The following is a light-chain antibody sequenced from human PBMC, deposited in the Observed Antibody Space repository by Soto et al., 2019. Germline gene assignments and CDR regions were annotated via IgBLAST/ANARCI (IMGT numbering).Light chain of an antibody. V-gene: IGKV3-15*01. J-gene: IGKJ1*01. Sequence: EIVMTQSPVTLSVSPGERATLSCRASQSVSNNLAWYQQKPAQAPRLLIYDASTRATGIPARFSGSASGTEFTLTISSLQPDDFATYYCQQYETFSGTFGPGTKVDIK. CDR1: QSVSNN. CDR2: DAS. CDR3: QQYETFSGT.